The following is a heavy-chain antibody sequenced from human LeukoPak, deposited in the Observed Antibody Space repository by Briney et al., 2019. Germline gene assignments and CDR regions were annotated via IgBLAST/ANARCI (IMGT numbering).Heavy chain of an antibody. V-gene: IGHV3-23*01. J-gene: IGHJ2*01. Sequence: GGSLRLSCAASGFTFSTYAMRWVRQAPGKGLEWVSAISSSGVNTYYADSVKGRFIISRDNSKNTLFLQMNTLMNRLRVEDTAVYYCAKDGGVILPGQHHGWYFDLWGRGTLVIVSS. CDR3: AKDGGVILPGQHHGWYFDL. CDR2: ISSSGVNT. CDR1: GFTFSTYA. D-gene: IGHD3-9*01.